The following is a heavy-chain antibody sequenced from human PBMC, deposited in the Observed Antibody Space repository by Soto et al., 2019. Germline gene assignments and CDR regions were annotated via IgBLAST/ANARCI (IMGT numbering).Heavy chain of an antibody. J-gene: IGHJ5*02. D-gene: IGHD6-13*01. Sequence: GPTLVNPTETLTLTCTVSGFSLSNARMGVSWIRQPPGKALEWLAHIFSNDEKSYSTSPKSRLTISKDTSKSQVVLTMTNMDPVDTATYYCARIGYSSSWHDTSLLRGRWFDPWGQGTLVTVSS. CDR3: ARIGYSSSWHDTSLLRGRWFDP. CDR1: GFSLSNARMG. CDR2: IFSNDEK. V-gene: IGHV2-26*01.